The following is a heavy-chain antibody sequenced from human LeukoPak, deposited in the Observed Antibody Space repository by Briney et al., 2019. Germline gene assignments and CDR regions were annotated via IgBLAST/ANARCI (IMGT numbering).Heavy chain of an antibody. V-gene: IGHV3-53*01. J-gene: IGHJ4*02. CDR2: IYSGGST. CDR1: GFTVSSNY. CDR3: ASSGWYPITYDY. Sequence: GGSLRLSCAASGFTVSSNYMSWVRQAPGKGLEWVSVIYSGGSTYYADSVKGRFTISRDNSKNTLYLQMNSLRAEDTAVYYCASSGWYPITYDYWGQGTLVTVSS. D-gene: IGHD6-19*01.